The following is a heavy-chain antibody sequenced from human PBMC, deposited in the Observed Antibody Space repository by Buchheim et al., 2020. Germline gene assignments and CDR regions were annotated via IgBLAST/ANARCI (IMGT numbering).Heavy chain of an antibody. D-gene: IGHD6-19*01. CDR2: IYYSGST. J-gene: IGHJ4*02. V-gene: IGHV4-59*01. CDR1: GGSISSYY. Sequence: QVQLQESGPGLVKPSETLSLTCTVSGGSISSYYWSWIRQPPGKGPEWIGYIYYSGSTNYNPSLKSRVTISVDTSKNQFSLKLSSVTAADTAVYYCARGSVDSSGWYLDYWGQGTL. CDR3: ARGSVDSSGWYLDY.